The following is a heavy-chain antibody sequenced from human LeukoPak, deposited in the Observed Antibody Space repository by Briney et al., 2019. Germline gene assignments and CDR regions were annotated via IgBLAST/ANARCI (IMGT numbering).Heavy chain of an antibody. D-gene: IGHD4-17*01. V-gene: IGHV4-39*01. CDR2: IYYSGYTSYYST. J-gene: IGHJ5*02. CDR1: GGSISSSSYY. Sequence: SETLSLTCTVSGGSISSSSYYWGWIRQPPGKGLEWIGNIYYSGYTSYYSTYYNPSHKSRVTISVDTSQNQFSLKLSSVTAADTAVYYCARHGDYGDYVYWFDPWGQGTLVTVSS. CDR3: ARHGDYGDYVYWFDP.